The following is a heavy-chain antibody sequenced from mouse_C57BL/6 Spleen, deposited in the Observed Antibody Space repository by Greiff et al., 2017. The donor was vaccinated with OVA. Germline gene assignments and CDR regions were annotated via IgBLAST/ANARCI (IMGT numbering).Heavy chain of an antibody. CDR2: IDPENGDT. J-gene: IGHJ3*01. CDR3: TDYDGAWFAY. CDR1: GFNIKDDY. V-gene: IGHV14-4*01. Sequence: EVQLQESGAELVRPGASVKLSCTASGFNIKDDYMPWVKQRPEQGLEWIGWIDPENGDTEYASKFQGKATITADTSSNTAYLQLSSLTSEDTAVYYCTDYDGAWFAYWGQGTLVTVSA. D-gene: IGHD2-4*01.